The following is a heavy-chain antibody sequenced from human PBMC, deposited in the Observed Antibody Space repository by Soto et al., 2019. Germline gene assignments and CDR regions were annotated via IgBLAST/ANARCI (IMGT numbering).Heavy chain of an antibody. CDR2: ISTDAKTT. CDR3: ARSTSGYDS. Sequence: EVPLVESGGDLVQPGGSLRLSCVASGFTFNYYWMHWVRQTPGKGLVWVSRISTDAKTTSYADPVKGRFTISRDNAKNTLYLQMNSLRVEDTAVYYCARSTSGYDSWGQGTLVTVSS. CDR1: GFTFNYYW. V-gene: IGHV3-74*01. D-gene: IGHD5-12*01. J-gene: IGHJ5*02.